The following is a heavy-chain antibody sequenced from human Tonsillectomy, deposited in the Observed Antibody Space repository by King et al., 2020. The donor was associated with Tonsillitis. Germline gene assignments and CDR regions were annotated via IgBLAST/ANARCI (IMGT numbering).Heavy chain of an antibody. V-gene: IGHV3-30*18. J-gene: IGHJ4*02. CDR3: AKDRVYCSGGSWYTMDY. D-gene: IGHD2-15*01. CDR2: ISYDGSNK. CDR1: GFTFSSYG. Sequence: VQLVESGGGVVQPGRSLRLSCAASGFTFSSYGMHWVRQAPGKGLEWVAVISYDGSNKYYADSVKGRFTISRDNSKNTLYLQMNSLRAEDTAVYYCAKDRVYCSGGSWYTMDYWGQGTLVTVSS.